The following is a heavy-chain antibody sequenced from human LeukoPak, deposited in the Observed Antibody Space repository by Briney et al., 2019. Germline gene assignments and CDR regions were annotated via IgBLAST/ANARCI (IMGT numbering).Heavy chain of an antibody. V-gene: IGHV1-69*01. CDR2: IIPIFGTA. J-gene: IGHJ6*03. CDR3: ARDIVVVPAAMDSSYYYYYMDV. CDR1: GGTFSSYA. D-gene: IGHD2-2*01. Sequence: SVKVSCKASGGTFSSYAISWVRLAPGQGLEWMGGIIPIFGTANYAQKFQGRVTITADESTSTAYMELSSLRSEDTAVYYCARDIVVVPAAMDSSYYYYYMDVWGKGTTVTISS.